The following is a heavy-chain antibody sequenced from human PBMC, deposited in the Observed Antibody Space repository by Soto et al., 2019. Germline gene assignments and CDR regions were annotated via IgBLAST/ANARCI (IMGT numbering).Heavy chain of an antibody. CDR3: AIDHSGTYYYSFGMDV. CDR1: GYTFTSYG. V-gene: IGHV1-18*01. Sequence: ASVKVSCKASGYTFTSYGISWVRQAPGQGLEWMGWISAYNGNTNYAQKLQGRVTMTTDTSTSTAYMELRSLRSDDTAVYYCAIDHSGTYYYSFGMDVWGQGTTVTVSS. D-gene: IGHD1-26*01. CDR2: ISAYNGNT. J-gene: IGHJ6*02.